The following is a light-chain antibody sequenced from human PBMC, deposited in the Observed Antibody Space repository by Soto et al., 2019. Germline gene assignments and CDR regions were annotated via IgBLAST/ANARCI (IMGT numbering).Light chain of an antibody. J-gene: IGKJ1*01. CDR2: DAS. Sequence: DIQTAQSPSSLSASVGDRVTITCQASQDISNYLNWYQQKPGKAPKLLIYDASNLETGVPSRFSGSGSGTDFTFTISSLQPEDIATYYCQQYDNLITFSQGTKVDIK. CDR1: QDISNY. V-gene: IGKV1-33*01. CDR3: QQYDNLIT.